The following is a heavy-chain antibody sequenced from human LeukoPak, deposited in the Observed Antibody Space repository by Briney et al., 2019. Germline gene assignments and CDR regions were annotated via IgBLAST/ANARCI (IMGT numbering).Heavy chain of an antibody. D-gene: IGHD2-15*01. CDR1: GFTFSSYG. J-gene: IGHJ6*03. V-gene: IGHV3-30*02. CDR2: IRYDGSNK. CDR3: AKDAEDCSGGSCYSNYYYYMDV. Sequence: GGSLRLSCAASGFTFSSYGMHWVRQAPGKGLEWVAFIRYDGSNKYYADSVKGRFTISRDNSKNTLYLQMNSLRAEDTAVYYCAKDAEDCSGGSCYSNYYYYMDVWGKGTTVAISS.